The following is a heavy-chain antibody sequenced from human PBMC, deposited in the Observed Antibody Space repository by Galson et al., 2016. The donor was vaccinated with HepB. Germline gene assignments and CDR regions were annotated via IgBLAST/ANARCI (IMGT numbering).Heavy chain of an antibody. Sequence: SLRLSCAASGFTFRNYWMSWVRQAPGKGLEWVSYISSGAIYYSDSVKGRFTISRDNAKNSLYLQMNSLRGEDTAVYYCARGRGVDVWGQGTTVTVSS. V-gene: IGHV3-11*01. CDR1: GFTFRNYW. CDR2: ISSGAI. J-gene: IGHJ6*02. CDR3: ARGRGVDV.